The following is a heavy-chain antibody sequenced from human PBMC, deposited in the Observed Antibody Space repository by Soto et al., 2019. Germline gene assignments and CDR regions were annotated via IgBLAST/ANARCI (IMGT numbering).Heavy chain of an antibody. D-gene: IGHD2-21*02. CDR1: GGSFSGYY. CDR2: INHSGST. Sequence: SETLSLTCAVYGGSFSGYYGGWVRQPPGKGLEWVGEINHSGSTNYNPSLKSRVPISVDTSKNQFSLKLNSVTAADTAVYYCARDLWGYCGTDCYPLDVWGQGTTVT. CDR3: ARDLWGYCGTDCYPLDV. J-gene: IGHJ6*02. V-gene: IGHV4-34*01.